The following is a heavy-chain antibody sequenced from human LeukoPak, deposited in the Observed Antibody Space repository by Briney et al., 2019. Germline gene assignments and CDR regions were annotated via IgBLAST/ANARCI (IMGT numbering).Heavy chain of an antibody. J-gene: IGHJ4*02. V-gene: IGHV3-23*01. Sequence: GGSLRLSCAASGFTFSSYAMSWVRQAPGKGLEWVSGISGSGGSTKYADSVKGRFTISRDNSKNTLYLQMNSLGAEDTAVYYCAKEEYSSSYDYWGQGTLVTVSS. D-gene: IGHD6-6*01. CDR3: AKEEYSSSYDY. CDR1: GFTFSSYA. CDR2: ISGSGGST.